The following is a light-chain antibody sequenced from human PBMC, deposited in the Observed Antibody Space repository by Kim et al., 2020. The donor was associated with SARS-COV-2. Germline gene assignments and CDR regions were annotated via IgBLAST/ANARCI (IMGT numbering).Light chain of an antibody. CDR1: QNINKY. J-gene: IGKJ1*01. CDR3: QQSHSTPWT. Sequence: SASRGDRVTISCRASQNINKYLNWYQQKQGKAPKLLMYAASTLELGVPSRFSGSGSGTDFTLTISNLQPEDFATYYCQQSHSTPWTFGHGTKLEIK. CDR2: AAS. V-gene: IGKV1-39*01.